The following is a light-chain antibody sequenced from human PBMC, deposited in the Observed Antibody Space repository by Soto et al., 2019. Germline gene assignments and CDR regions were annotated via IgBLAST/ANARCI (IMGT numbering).Light chain of an antibody. V-gene: IGLV2-8*01. Sequence: QSALTQPPSASGSPGQSVTISCTGTLSDVGGQNLVSWYRQDPGKAPKLIIYEVTRRPSGVPDRIFASKSDTTASLTVSGLQAEDEADYYCSSFAGTNSFVFGTGTKLTVL. CDR1: LSDVGGQNL. CDR3: SSFAGTNSFV. J-gene: IGLJ1*01. CDR2: EVT.